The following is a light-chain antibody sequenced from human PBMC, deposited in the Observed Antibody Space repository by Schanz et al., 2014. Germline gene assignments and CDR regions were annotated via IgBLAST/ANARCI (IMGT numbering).Light chain of an antibody. Sequence: QSALIQPASVSGSPGQSITISCTATSSDVGRYNLVSWYQHHPGKAPKLMIYEGSKRPSGVSNRFSASKSGNTASLTISGLQAEDEADYYCCSYAGSYKIVFGGGTKLTVL. CDR2: EGS. V-gene: IGLV2-23*01. CDR3: CSYAGSYKIV. CDR1: SSDVGRYNL. J-gene: IGLJ2*01.